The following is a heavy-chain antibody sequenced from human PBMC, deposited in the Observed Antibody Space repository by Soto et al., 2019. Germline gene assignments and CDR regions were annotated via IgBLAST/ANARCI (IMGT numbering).Heavy chain of an antibody. Sequence: GGSLRLSCAASGFTFSTYAMSWVLQAPGKGLEWVSSISSSGGSTYYADSVKGRFTISRDNSKNTLDVQMNSLRAEDTAVYYCARGAREVDYWGQGTQVTVSS. J-gene: IGHJ4*02. V-gene: IGHV3-23*01. CDR3: ARGAREVDY. CDR2: ISSSGGST. CDR1: GFTFSTYA. D-gene: IGHD5-12*01.